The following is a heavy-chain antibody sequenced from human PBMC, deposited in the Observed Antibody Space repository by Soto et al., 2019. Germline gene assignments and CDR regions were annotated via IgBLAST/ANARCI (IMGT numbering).Heavy chain of an antibody. V-gene: IGHV4-39*02. Sequence: SETLSLTCTVSGGSVSSSSYYWAWIRQPPGKGLEWIGNIYYSGSTYYNPSLKSRLTISVDTSKNQFSLKLTSVTAADTAVYYCARDKITGLFDYWGQGTLVTVSS. CDR2: IYYSGST. J-gene: IGHJ4*02. CDR1: GGSVSSSSYY. D-gene: IGHD2-8*02. CDR3: ARDKITGLFDY.